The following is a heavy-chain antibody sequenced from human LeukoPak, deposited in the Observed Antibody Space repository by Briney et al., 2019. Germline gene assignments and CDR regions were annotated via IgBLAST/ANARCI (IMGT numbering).Heavy chain of an antibody. Sequence: SETLSLTCTVSGGSISSYYWSWIRQPAGKGLEWIGRIYTSGSTNYNPSLKSRVTMSVDTSKNQFSLKLSSVTAADTAVYYCARDGTGSASPIRFLEPFDPWGQGTLVTVSS. CDR2: IYTSGST. D-gene: IGHD3-3*01. CDR3: ARDGTGSASPIRFLEPFDP. J-gene: IGHJ5*02. CDR1: GGSISSYY. V-gene: IGHV4-4*07.